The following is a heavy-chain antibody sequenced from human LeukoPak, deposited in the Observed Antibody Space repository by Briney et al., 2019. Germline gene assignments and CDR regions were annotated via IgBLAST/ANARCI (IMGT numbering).Heavy chain of an antibody. D-gene: IGHD1-1*01. Sequence: SGGSLRLSCAASGFTSSDNYMTWVRQAPGKGLEWLSYISGNGGVIQYADSVKGRFTISRDNAKNLLYLQMDSLRVEDTAIYYCARDPRTVRIWGQGTLVTVSS. J-gene: IGHJ4*02. CDR1: GFTSSDNY. V-gene: IGHV3-11*04. CDR2: ISGNGGVI. CDR3: ARDPRTVRI.